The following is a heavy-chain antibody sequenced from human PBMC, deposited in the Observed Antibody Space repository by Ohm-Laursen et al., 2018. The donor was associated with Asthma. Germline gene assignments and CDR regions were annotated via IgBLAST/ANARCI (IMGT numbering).Heavy chain of an antibody. D-gene: IGHD6-13*01. CDR3: ARDSLIAAAGYYGMDV. J-gene: IGHJ6*02. CDR2: IIPIFGTA. CDR1: GGTFSSYA. Sequence: GASVKVSCKTSGGTFSSYAISWVRQAPGQGLEWMGGIIPIFGTANYAQKFQGRVTITADESTSTAYMELSSLRSEDTAVYYCARDSLIAAAGYYGMDVWGQGTTVTVSS. V-gene: IGHV1-69*13.